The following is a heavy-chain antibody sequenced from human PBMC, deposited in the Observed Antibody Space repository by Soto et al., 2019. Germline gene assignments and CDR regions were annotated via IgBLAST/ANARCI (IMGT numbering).Heavy chain of an antibody. D-gene: IGHD1-26*01. CDR2: IIPIRDIT. J-gene: IGHJ4*02. CDR3: ARDARGNYATLFNY. V-gene: IGHV1-69*08. Sequence: QVQLVQSGAEVKKPGSSVKVSCKASGGTFSSYTFSWVRQAPGQGLEWMGRIIPIRDITDYAQELQGRVTITADKSTSTVYMELTSLKSEDTAVYYCARDARGNYATLFNYWGQGNLVTVSS. CDR1: GGTFSSYT.